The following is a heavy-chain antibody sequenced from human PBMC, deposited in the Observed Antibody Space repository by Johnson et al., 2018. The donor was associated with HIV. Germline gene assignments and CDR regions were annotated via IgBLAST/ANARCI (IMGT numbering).Heavy chain of an antibody. J-gene: IGHJ3*02. D-gene: IGHD2-21*01. Sequence: QMLLVESGGGLAQVGGSLRLSCAASGFTFSSYAMNWVRQAPGRGLEWVAVISYDGSNKYYADSVKGRFTISRDNSKNTLYLQMNSLRAEDTAVFYCARERRAGVKGAFDIWGQGTMVTVSS. CDR3: ARERRAGVKGAFDI. CDR1: GFTFSSYA. CDR2: ISYDGSNK. V-gene: IGHV3-30*04.